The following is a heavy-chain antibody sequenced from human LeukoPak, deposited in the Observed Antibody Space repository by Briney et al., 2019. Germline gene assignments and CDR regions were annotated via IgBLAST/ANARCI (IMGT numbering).Heavy chain of an antibody. CDR1: GGSFSGYY. CDR3: ARCPYSSGWYNWFDP. CDR2: INHSGST. J-gene: IGHJ5*02. V-gene: IGHV4-34*01. Sequence: SETLSLTCAVYGGSFSGYYRSWIRQPPGKGLEWIGEINHSGSTNYNPSLKSRVTISVDTPKNQFSLKLSSVTAADTAVYYCARCPYSSGWYNWFDPWGQGTLVTVSS. D-gene: IGHD6-19*01.